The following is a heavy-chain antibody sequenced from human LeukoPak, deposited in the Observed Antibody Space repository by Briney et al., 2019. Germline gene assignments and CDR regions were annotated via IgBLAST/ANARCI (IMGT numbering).Heavy chain of an antibody. CDR2: INTYNGNP. D-gene: IGHD3-16*01. J-gene: IGHJ3*02. Sequence: ASVKVSCKASGYTFSNYAMNWVRQAPGQGLEFMGWINTYNGNPTYAQAFTGRFVFSVDTSVSTAYPQISSLKTEDTAVYYCVSMGSDGFDIWGQGTMIIVSS. CDR1: GYTFSNYA. CDR3: VSMGSDGFDI. V-gene: IGHV7-4-1*02.